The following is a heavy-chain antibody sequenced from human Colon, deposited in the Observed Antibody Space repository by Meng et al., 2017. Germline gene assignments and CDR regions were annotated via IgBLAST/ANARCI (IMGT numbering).Heavy chain of an antibody. D-gene: IGHD4-23*01. CDR1: GYSFRPYA. J-gene: IGHJ4*02. CDR2: INMYTAEP. Sequence: QVQLEQSGPELKKPGASVKLSCKASGYSFRPYAINWVRHIPGQGLQWMGWINMYTAEPSYVEGFTGRFVFSLDISVSTAYLEISNLKAEDTALYFCARHNGNSDFDYWGQGTLVTVSS. V-gene: IGHV7-4-1*02. CDR3: ARHNGNSDFDY.